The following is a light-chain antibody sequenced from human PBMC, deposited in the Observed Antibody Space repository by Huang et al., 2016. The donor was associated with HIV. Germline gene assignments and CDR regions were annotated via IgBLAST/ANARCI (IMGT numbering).Light chain of an antibody. CDR2: AAS. CDR3: QQSYTTPVT. CDR1: QTIKYY. Sequence: IQMTQSPSSLSASVGDRVTITCRASQTIKYYLNWYQQKPGKAPCLLIYAASSLHSGVPSRFSGSGSGTDFTLTISSLQPEDFATYYCQQSYTTPVTFGGGTKVEI. V-gene: IGKV1-39*01. J-gene: IGKJ4*01.